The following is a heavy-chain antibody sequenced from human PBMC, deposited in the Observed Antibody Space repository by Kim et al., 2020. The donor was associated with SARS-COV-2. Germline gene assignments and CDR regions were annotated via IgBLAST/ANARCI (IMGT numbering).Heavy chain of an antibody. J-gene: IGHJ4*02. CDR1: GFTVSSNY. CDR2: IYSGGST. D-gene: IGHD3-9*01. Sequence: GGSLRLSCAASGFTVSSNYMSWVRQAPGKGLEWVSVIYSGGSTYYADSVKGRFTISRDNSKNTLYLQMNSLRAEDTAVYYCARVEGEALTGYYQDYWGQGTLVTVSS. CDR3: ARVEGEALTGYYQDY. V-gene: IGHV3-66*01.